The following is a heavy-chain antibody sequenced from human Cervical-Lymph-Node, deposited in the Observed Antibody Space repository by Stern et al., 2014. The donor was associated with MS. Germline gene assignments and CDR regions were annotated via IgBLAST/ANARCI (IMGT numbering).Heavy chain of an antibody. Sequence: QVQLVQSGAEVRKPGASVNVSCKASGYTFSNYYIHWVRQAPGQGLEWMGLINPSACSTSYAQKLQGRITMTRDTSTTTVYMELSSLRSEDTAVYYCAREGVPSALIWYFDLWGRGTLVTVSS. CDR2: INPSACST. V-gene: IGHV1-46*01. CDR3: AREGVPSALIWYFDL. CDR1: GYTFSNYY. J-gene: IGHJ2*01. D-gene: IGHD2-2*01.